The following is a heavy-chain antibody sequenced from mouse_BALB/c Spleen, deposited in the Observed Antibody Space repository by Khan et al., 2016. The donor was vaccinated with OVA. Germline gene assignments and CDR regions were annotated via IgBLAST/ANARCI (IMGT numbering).Heavy chain of an antibody. CDR2: ISDGGSYT. D-gene: IGHD2-13*01. V-gene: IGHV5-4*02. CDR3: ARGYYGDPFAY. Sequence: EVELVASGGDLVKPGGSLKLSCAASGFTFSDYYMSWVRQTPATRLEWVATISDGGSYTYYPDTVTGRFTISRDDAKNKLDLQMTSLKAEDSAMYNCARGYYGDPFAYWGQGTLVTVSA. J-gene: IGHJ3*01. CDR1: GFTFSDYY.